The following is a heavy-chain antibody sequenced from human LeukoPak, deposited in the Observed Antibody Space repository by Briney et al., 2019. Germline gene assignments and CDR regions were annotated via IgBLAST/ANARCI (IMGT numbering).Heavy chain of an antibody. Sequence: SETLSLTCTVSGVSIISSNWWSWVRQPPGQGLESIGEIYHDGTTNYNPSLKSRVTISVDKSKNQFSLKLNSVTAADTAFYCARAFLVGYSPEEYFFDYWGQGTLVTVSS. V-gene: IGHV4-4*02. J-gene: IGHJ4*02. CDR2: IYHDGTT. CDR3: ARAFLVGYSPEEYFFDY. D-gene: IGHD2-15*01. CDR1: GVSIISSNW.